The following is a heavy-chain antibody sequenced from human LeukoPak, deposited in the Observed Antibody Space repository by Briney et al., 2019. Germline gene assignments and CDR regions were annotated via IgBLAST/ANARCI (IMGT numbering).Heavy chain of an antibody. V-gene: IGHV4-34*01. CDR1: GGSFSGYY. J-gene: IGHJ4*02. D-gene: IGHD3-10*01. CDR2: INHSGST. Sequence: SETLSLTCAVYGGSFSGYYWSWIRQPPGKGLEWIGEINHSGSTNYNRSLKSRVTISVDTSKNQSSLKLSSVTAADTAVYYCARRGHHLVDDYWGQGTLVTVSS. CDR3: ARRGHHLVDDY.